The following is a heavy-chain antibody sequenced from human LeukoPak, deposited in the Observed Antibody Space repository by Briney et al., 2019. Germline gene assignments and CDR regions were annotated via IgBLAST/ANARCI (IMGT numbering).Heavy chain of an antibody. Sequence: GGSLRLSCAASGFTFNRYWVHWVRQAPGKGLVWISRINSDGSDITYADSVKGRFTISRDNAKNTVYLQMNSLRAEDTAVYYCARGSLGDGSLLIDYWGQGTLVTVSS. V-gene: IGHV3-74*01. CDR2: INSDGSDI. D-gene: IGHD3-10*01. J-gene: IGHJ4*02. CDR1: GFTFNRYW. CDR3: ARGSLGDGSLLIDY.